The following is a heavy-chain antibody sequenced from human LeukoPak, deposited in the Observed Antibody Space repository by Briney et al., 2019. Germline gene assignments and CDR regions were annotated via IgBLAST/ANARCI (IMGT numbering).Heavy chain of an antibody. CDR2: TYYRSKWYN. CDR1: GDSVSSNSAA. J-gene: IGHJ4*02. D-gene: IGHD5-18*01. Sequence: SQTLSLTCAISGDSVSSNSAAWNWIRQSPSRGLGWLGRTYYRSKWYNDYAVSVKSRITINPDTSKNQFSLQLNSVTPEDTAVYYCARAPLGYSYGPGRFDYWGQGTLVTVSS. CDR3: ARAPLGYSYGPGRFDY. V-gene: IGHV6-1*01.